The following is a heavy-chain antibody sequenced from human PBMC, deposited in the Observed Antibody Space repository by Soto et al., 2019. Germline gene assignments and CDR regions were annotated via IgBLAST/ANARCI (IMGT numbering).Heavy chain of an antibody. CDR3: ARDPMVRGSHYYYYGMDV. CDR2: IYYSGST. J-gene: IGHJ6*02. Sequence: QVQLQESGPGLVKPSQTLSLTCTVSGGSISSGDYYWSWIRQPPGKGLEWIGYIYYSGSTYYNPSLKSRVTISVDTSKNQFSLKLSSVTAADTAVYYCARDPMVRGSHYYYYGMDVWGQGTTVTVSS. V-gene: IGHV4-30-4*01. D-gene: IGHD3-10*01. CDR1: GGSISSGDYY.